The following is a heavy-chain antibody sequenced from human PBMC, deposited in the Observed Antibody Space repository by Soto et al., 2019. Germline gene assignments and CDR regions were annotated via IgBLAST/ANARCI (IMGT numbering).Heavy chain of an antibody. CDR1: GGSISSGDYY. V-gene: IGHV4-30-4*01. Sequence: SETLSLTCTVSGGSISSGDYYWSWIRQPPGKGLEWIGYIYYSGSTYYNPSLKSRVTISVDTSKNQFSLKLSSVTAADTAVYYCARVPQWLWAAFDIWGQGTMVTVSS. CDR2: IYYSGST. CDR3: ARVPQWLWAAFDI. J-gene: IGHJ3*02. D-gene: IGHD3-22*01.